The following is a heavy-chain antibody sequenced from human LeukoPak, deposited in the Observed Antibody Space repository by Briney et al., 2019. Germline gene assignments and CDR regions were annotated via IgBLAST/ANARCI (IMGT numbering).Heavy chain of an antibody. CDR2: INQDGSGK. J-gene: IGHJ4*02. V-gene: IGHV3-7*03. CDR3: AKDRLLNCRGDCYIFDY. Sequence: GGSLRLSCAASGFTFSSYGMHWVRQAPGKGLEWVANINQDGSGKYYVDSVKGRFSISRDNSKNTLYLQVNGLRTEDTAVYYCAKDRLLNCRGDCYIFDYWGQGTVVTVSS. CDR1: GFTFSSYG. D-gene: IGHD2-21*02.